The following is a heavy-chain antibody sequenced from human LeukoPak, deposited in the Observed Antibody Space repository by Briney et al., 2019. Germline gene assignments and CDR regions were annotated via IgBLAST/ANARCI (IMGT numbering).Heavy chain of an antibody. J-gene: IGHJ4*02. D-gene: IGHD2-8*01. CDR1: GGSITNSTYY. V-gene: IGHV4-39*01. Sequence: PSETLSLTCSVSGGSITNSTYYLGWIRQPPGKGLECIGTIDYSGSTYYNPSLRSRVTISIDTSKNQFSMKLSSVTAADTAVYYCARYFTGYFDYWGQGTLVTVSS. CDR2: IDYSGST. CDR3: ARYFTGYFDY.